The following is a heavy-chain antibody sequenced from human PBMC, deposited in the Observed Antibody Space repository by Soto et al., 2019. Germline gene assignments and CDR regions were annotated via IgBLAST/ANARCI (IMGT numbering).Heavy chain of an antibody. J-gene: IGHJ6*02. CDR3: ARDRIAGSKYYYGMDV. V-gene: IGHV1-69*01. Sequence: QVQLVQSGAEVKKPGSSVRVSCKASGGTFSSYAISWVRQAPGQGLEWMGGILPIVGTENYAQKFQGRVTITADESTSTAYMELSSLRSEDTAVYYCARDRIAGSKYYYGMDVWGQGTTVTVSS. CDR2: ILPIVGTE. D-gene: IGHD6-13*01. CDR1: GGTFSSYA.